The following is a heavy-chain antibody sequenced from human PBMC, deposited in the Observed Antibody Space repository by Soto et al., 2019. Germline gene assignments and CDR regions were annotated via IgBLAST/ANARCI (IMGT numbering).Heavy chain of an antibody. V-gene: IGHV4-30-4*01. CDR3: ARAMVRGVFDY. J-gene: IGHJ4*02. D-gene: IGHD3-10*01. CDR2: IYYSGST. CDR1: GGSISSGDYY. Sequence: SETLSLTCTVSGGSISSGDYYWSWIRQPPGKGLEWIGYIYYSGSTYYNPSLKSRVTISLDTSKNQFSLKLSSVTAADTAVYYCARAMVRGVFDYWGQGTLVTVSS.